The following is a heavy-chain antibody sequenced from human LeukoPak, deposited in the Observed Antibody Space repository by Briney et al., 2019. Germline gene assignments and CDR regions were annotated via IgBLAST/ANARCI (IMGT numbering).Heavy chain of an antibody. J-gene: IGHJ4*02. CDR2: ISAYNGNT. Sequence: ASVKVSCKASGYTFSIYGVSWVRQAPGQGLEWVAWISAYNGNTNYAQKFQGRVTMTTDTSTSTAYMELRSLRSDETAVYYCARDGYSYGYMGYFDYWGQGTLVTVSS. CDR3: ARDGYSYGYMGYFDY. V-gene: IGHV1-18*01. CDR1: GYTFSIYG. D-gene: IGHD5-18*01.